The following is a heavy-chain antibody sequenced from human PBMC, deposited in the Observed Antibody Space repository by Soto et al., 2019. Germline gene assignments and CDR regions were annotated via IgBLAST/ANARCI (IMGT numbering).Heavy chain of an antibody. Sequence: QVQLQQWGAGLLKPSETLSLTCAVYGGSFSGYYWSWIRQPPGKGLEWIGEINHSGSTNYNPSLKSRVTISVDTSKNQFSLKLSSVTAADTAVYYCARVELYCSGGSWNTNWFDPWGQGTLVTVSS. CDR2: INHSGST. CDR1: GGSFSGYY. V-gene: IGHV4-34*01. CDR3: ARVELYCSGGSWNTNWFDP. J-gene: IGHJ5*02. D-gene: IGHD2-15*01.